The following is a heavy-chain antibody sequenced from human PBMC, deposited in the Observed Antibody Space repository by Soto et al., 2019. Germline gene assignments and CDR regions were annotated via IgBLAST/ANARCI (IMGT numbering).Heavy chain of an antibody. D-gene: IGHD3-22*01. CDR2: IYYSGST. CDR1: GGSISSGGYY. J-gene: IGHJ5*02. Sequence: PSETLSLTCTFSGGSISSGGYYWSWIRQHPGKGLEWIGYIYYSGSTYYNPSLKSRVTISVDTSKNQFSLKLSSVTAADTAVYYCARARYYYDSSGYFVSWFDPWGQGTLVTVS. CDR3: ARARYYYDSSGYFVSWFDP. V-gene: IGHV4-31*03.